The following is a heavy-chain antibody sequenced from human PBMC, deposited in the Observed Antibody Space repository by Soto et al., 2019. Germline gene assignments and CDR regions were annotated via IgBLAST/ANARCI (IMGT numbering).Heavy chain of an antibody. CDR1: GITFSGFW. CDR2: VDSAGSGT. Sequence: VPLVESGGGSVQPGGSLRLSCVASGITFSGFWMHWVRQVPGKGLVWVARVDSAGSGTNYADSVKGRFTISRDNAKNTLSLQLDSLRVEDAAVYYCATVFEHWGQGIPVTVSS. J-gene: IGHJ4*02. V-gene: IGHV3-74*01. CDR3: ATVFEH.